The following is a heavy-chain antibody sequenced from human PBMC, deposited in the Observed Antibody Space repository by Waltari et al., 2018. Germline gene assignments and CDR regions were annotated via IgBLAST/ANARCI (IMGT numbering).Heavy chain of an antibody. CDR2: IYYSGST. J-gene: IGHJ4*02. Sequence: QLQLQESGPGLVKPSETLSLTCTVSGGSISSSRYYWGWIRQPPGEGLEWIGSIYYSGSTYYTPPRTSRVTIAVETSKNQVSLKLSSVTAADTAVYYCARLAEVGDSSSWYDYWGQGTLVTVSS. D-gene: IGHD6-13*01. V-gene: IGHV4-39*01. CDR3: ARLAEVGDSSSWYDY. CDR1: GGSISSSRYY.